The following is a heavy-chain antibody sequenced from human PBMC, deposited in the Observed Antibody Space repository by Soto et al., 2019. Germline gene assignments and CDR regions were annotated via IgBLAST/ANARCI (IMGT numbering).Heavy chain of an antibody. V-gene: IGHV3-23*01. Sequence: GGSLRLSCAASGFTFSSNAMNWVRQAPGKGLEWVSTISGGGGSTYYTDSVKGRFTISRDNSKNTLYLQMNSLRAEDTAIYYCAKGANYFDYWGQGTLVTVSS. CDR1: GFTFSSNA. CDR3: AKGANYFDY. CDR2: ISGGGGST. J-gene: IGHJ4*02.